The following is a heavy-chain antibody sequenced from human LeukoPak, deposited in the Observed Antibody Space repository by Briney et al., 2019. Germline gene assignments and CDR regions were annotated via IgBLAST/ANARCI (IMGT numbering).Heavy chain of an antibody. Sequence: SETLSLSCTVSGGSISSYYWSWIRQPAGKGLEWIGRIYTSGSTNYNPSLKSRVTMSVDTSKNQFSLKLSSVTAADTAVYYCARDRLSMGWFDPWGQGTLVTVSS. CDR2: IYTSGST. D-gene: IGHD2/OR15-2a*01. CDR3: ARDRLSMGWFDP. J-gene: IGHJ5*02. CDR1: GGSISSYY. V-gene: IGHV4-4*07.